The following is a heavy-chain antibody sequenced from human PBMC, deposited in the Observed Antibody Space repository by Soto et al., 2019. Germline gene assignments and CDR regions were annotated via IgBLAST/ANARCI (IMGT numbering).Heavy chain of an antibody. D-gene: IGHD6-19*01. J-gene: IGHJ4*02. CDR2: IWYDGSNK. Sequence: GGSLRLSCAASGFTFSSYGMHWVRQAPGKGLEWVAVIWYDGSNKYYADSVKGRFTISRDNSKNTLYLQMNSLRAEDTAVYYWAKYERDGYSSGWYYFDYWGQGTLVTVSS. V-gene: IGHV3-33*06. CDR1: GFTFSSYG. CDR3: AKYERDGYSSGWYYFDY.